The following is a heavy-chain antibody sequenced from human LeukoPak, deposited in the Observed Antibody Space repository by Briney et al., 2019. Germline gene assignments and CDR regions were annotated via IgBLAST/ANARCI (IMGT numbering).Heavy chain of an antibody. D-gene: IGHD2-21*02. J-gene: IGHJ5*02. CDR1: GGSISGSIYY. CDR3: ARGRAYCGGDCYSGWFDP. CDR2: IYYIGNT. Sequence: PSETLSLTCTVSGGSISGSIYYWGWIRQPPGKGLEWIGSIYYIGNTYYNPSLKSRVTISVDTSKNQFSLRLTSVTSADTAVYYCARGRAYCGGDCYSGWFDPWGQGTLVTVSS. V-gene: IGHV4-39*01.